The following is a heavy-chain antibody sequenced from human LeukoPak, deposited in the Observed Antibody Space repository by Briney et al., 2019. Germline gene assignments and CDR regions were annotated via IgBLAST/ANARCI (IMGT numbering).Heavy chain of an antibody. CDR2: ISSSGSTI. CDR3: ASFTYYYDSSGYYYPTGIDY. V-gene: IGHV3-11*04. D-gene: IGHD3-22*01. J-gene: IGHJ4*02. CDR1: GFTFSDYY. Sequence: GGSLRLSCAASGFTFSDYYMSWLRQAPGKGLEWVSYISSSGSTIYYADSVKGRFTISRDNAKNSLYLQMNSLRAEDTAVYYCASFTYYYDSSGYYYPTGIDYWGQGTLVTVSS.